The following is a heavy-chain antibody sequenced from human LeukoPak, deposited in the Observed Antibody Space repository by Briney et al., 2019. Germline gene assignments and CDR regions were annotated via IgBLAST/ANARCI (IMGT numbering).Heavy chain of an antibody. Sequence: SETLSLACAVYGGSFSGYYWSWIRQPPGKGLEWIGEINHSGSTNYNPSLKSRVTISVDTSKNQFSLKLSSVTAADTAVYYCARGGRMITFGRRQDFRGDYWGQGTLVTVSS. CDR2: INHSGST. D-gene: IGHD3-16*01. V-gene: IGHV4-34*01. J-gene: IGHJ4*02. CDR1: GGSFSGYY. CDR3: ARGGRMITFGRRQDFRGDY.